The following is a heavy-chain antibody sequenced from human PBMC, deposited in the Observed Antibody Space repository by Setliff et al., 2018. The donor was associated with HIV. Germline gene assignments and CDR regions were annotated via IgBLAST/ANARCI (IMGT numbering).Heavy chain of an antibody. D-gene: IGHD2-15*01. Sequence: GASVKVSCKASGVTFTTDPISWVRQAPGQGLEWMGWISAYNGNTNYAQKLQGRVTMTTDTSTSTAYMELRSLRSDDTAVYYCARVGGPGWAFDIWGQGTMVTVSS. CDR1: GVTFTTDP. CDR3: ARVGGPGWAFDI. J-gene: IGHJ3*02. CDR2: ISAYNGNT. V-gene: IGHV1-18*01.